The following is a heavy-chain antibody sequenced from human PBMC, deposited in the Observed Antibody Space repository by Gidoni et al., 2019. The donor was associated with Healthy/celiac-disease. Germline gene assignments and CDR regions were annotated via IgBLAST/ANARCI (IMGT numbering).Heavy chain of an antibody. D-gene: IGHD3-16*02. J-gene: IGHJ4*02. CDR3: ARLSRRASSDGHPDD. CDR1: GGSISSTTSY. Sequence: QLQLQESGPGLVKPSETLSLTCTVSGGSISSTTSYWVWIRQPPGKGLEWIGTIYYSGSAYYNPSLKSRFTISVDTSKNQFSLTLNSVTAADTAVYYCARLSRRASSDGHPDDWGQGTLVTVSA. V-gene: IGHV4-39*01. CDR2: IYYSGSA.